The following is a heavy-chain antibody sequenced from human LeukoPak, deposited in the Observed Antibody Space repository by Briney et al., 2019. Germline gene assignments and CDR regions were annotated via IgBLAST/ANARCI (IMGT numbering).Heavy chain of an antibody. Sequence: GGSLRLSCAASGFTFSGSAMHWVRQASGKGLEWVGRIRSKANSYATAYAASVKGRFTISRDDSRNTAYLQMNSLKTEDTAVYYCTTPRIAVAGTHDYWGQGTLVTVSS. CDR2: IRSKANSYAT. J-gene: IGHJ4*02. CDR1: GFTFSGSA. CDR3: TTPRIAVAGTHDY. D-gene: IGHD6-19*01. V-gene: IGHV3-73*01.